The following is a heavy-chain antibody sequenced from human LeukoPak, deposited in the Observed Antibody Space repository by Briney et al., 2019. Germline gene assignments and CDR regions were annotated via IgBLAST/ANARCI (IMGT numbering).Heavy chain of an antibody. J-gene: IGHJ4*02. V-gene: IGHV4-59*01. Sequence: PSETLSLTCTVSGGSISSYYWSWIRQPPGKGLEWIGYIYYSGSTNYNPSLKSRVTISVDTSKNQFSLKLSSVTAADTAVYYCARVSRNLGTYYFDYGGQGTLVTVSS. CDR1: GGSISSYY. D-gene: IGHD1-7*01. CDR2: IYYSGST. CDR3: ARVSRNLGTYYFDY.